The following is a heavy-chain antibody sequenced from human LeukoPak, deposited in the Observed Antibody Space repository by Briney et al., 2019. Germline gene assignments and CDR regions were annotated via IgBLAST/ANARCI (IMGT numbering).Heavy chain of an antibody. D-gene: IGHD5-18*01. CDR3: ARKPALVSTFDY. J-gene: IGHJ4*02. CDR1: GGSISSDY. CDR2: IYYSGST. V-gene: IGHV4-59*01. Sequence: PSETLSLTCTASGGSISSDYWSWIRQPPGKALEWIGYIYYSGSTTYNPSLKSRVTMSVDTSKNQFSLKLSSVTAADTAVYYCARKPALVSTFDYWGQGTLVTVSS.